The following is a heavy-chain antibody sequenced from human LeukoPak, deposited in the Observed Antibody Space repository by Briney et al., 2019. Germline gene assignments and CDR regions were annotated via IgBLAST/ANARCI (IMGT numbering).Heavy chain of an antibody. CDR3: ARTLWFGEFNWFDL. CDR2: IYYSGST. J-gene: IGHJ5*02. CDR1: GDSISSYY. V-gene: IGHV4-59*01. Sequence: PSQTLSLTCTVSGDSISSYYWSWIRQPPGKGLEWIGHIYYSGSTNYNPSLKSRVTISVDMSKNQFSLKLTSVTAADTAVYYCARTLWFGEFNWFDLWGQGTLVTVSS. D-gene: IGHD3-10*01.